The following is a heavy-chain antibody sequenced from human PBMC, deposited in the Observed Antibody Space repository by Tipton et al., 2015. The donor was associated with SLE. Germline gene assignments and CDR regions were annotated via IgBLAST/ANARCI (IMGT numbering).Heavy chain of an antibody. CDR3: ARDPGSGWFQFDY. V-gene: IGHV3-53*04. CDR1: GFTVSSNY. J-gene: IGHJ4*02. D-gene: IGHD6-19*01. CDR2: IYSGGST. Sequence: SLRLSCAASGFTVSSNYMSWVRQAPGKGLEWVSVIYSGGSTYYADSVKGRFTISRHNSKNTLYLQMNSLRAEDTAVYYCARDPGSGWFQFDYWGQGTLVTVSP.